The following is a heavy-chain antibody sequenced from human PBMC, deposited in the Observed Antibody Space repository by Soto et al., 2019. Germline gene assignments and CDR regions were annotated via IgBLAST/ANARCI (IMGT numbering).Heavy chain of an antibody. V-gene: IGHV3-21*01. CDR2: ISTNGNYI. D-gene: IGHD1-26*01. Sequence: EVLLVDSGGGLVKPGESLRLSCAASGFTFSSYSMNWVRQAPGKGLEWVSSISTNGNYIYYADSVKGRFTISRDNAKNSLYLQMNSLRAEDTAVYYCARAPSWELLRSCDYWGQGTLVTVSS. CDR1: GFTFSSYS. CDR3: ARAPSWELLRSCDY. J-gene: IGHJ4*02.